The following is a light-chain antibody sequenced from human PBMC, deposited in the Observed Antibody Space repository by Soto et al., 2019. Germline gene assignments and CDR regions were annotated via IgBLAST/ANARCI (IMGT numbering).Light chain of an antibody. Sequence: DIQMTQSPSSLSASVGDRVTITCRASQSISSYLNWYHQKPGKAPKLLIYAASSLQSGVPSRFSGSGSGTYYTLTISSLQPEDFATYYCQQSYSTPRTFGQGTKVEIK. CDR3: QQSYSTPRT. CDR2: AAS. CDR1: QSISSY. V-gene: IGKV1-39*01. J-gene: IGKJ1*01.